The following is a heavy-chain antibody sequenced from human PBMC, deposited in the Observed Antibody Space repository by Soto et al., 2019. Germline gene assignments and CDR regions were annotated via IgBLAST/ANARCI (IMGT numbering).Heavy chain of an antibody. CDR3: VRMGVVIRPIFNS. Sequence: TLSLTCDVSGGSISSSSYYWGWIRQPPGKGLEWIGTIYYSGTTNYNPSLKSRVTVSIDTSKNQFSLKLSSVTAADTAVYYCVRMGVVIRPIFNSWGQGTLVTVSS. CDR2: IYYSGTT. D-gene: IGHD3-3*01. J-gene: IGHJ4*02. CDR1: GGSISSSSYY. V-gene: IGHV4-39*01.